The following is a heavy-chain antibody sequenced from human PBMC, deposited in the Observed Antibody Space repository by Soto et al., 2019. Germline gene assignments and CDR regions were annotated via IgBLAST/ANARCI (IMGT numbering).Heavy chain of an antibody. J-gene: IGHJ4*02. CDR3: ARTPGPIGDWSYDDV. CDR1: GSTFIDYY. V-gene: IGHV1-2*02. D-gene: IGHD3-16*01. Sequence: ASVEVFCKASGSTFIDYYMHWVRQAPGQAFEWMGRISPRIGGTNYAEKFQGRVTMTRETSLNTAYMALSSLITEDTALYYCARTPGPIGDWSYDDVWGQGTVVAV. CDR2: ISPRIGGT.